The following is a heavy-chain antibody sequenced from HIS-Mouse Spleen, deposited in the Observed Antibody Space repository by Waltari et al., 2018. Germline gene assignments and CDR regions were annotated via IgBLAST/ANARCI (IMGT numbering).Heavy chain of an antibody. Sequence: QLQLQESGPGLVKPSETLSLTCPGSGGSISRIRSYWGWTRQPPGKGLEWIGSLYYSGSTYYNPSLKVRVTISVDTSKNQFSLKLSSVTAADTAVYYCAREIPYSSSWYDWYFDLWGRGTLVTVSS. V-gene: IGHV4-39*07. J-gene: IGHJ2*01. CDR1: GGSISRIRSY. D-gene: IGHD6-13*01. CDR3: AREIPYSSSWYDWYFDL. CDR2: LYYSGST.